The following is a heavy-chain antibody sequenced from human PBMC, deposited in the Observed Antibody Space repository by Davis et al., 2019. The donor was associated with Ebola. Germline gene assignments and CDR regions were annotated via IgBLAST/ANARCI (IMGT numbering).Heavy chain of an antibody. J-gene: IGHJ4*02. V-gene: IGHV1-3*01. D-gene: IGHD6-19*01. CDR3: ARGFEQWLVLLGDTNFDY. CDR2: INAGNGNT. Sequence: ASVKVSCKASGNTISTYTIDWVRQAPGQRLEWMGWINAGNGNTKYSQKFQGRVTITRDTSASTAYMELSSLRSEDTAVYYCARGFEQWLVLLGDTNFDYWGQGTLVTVSS. CDR1: GNTISTYT.